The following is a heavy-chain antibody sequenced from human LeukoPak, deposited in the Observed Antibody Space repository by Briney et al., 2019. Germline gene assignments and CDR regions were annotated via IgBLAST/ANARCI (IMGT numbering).Heavy chain of an antibody. CDR2: IYYSGST. CDR1: GGSISSYY. D-gene: IGHD2-15*01. CDR3: ARDGNRGYCSGGSCYTAPKDY. Sequence: SETLSLTCTVSGGSISSYYWSWIRQPPGKGLEWIGYIYYSGSTNYNPSLKSRVTISVDTSKNQFSLKLSSVTAADTAVYYCARDGNRGYCSGGSCYTAPKDYWGQGTLVTVSS. J-gene: IGHJ4*02. V-gene: IGHV4-59*12.